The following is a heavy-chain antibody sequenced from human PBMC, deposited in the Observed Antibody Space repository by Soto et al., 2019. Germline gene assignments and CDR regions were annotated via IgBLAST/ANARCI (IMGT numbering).Heavy chain of an antibody. Sequence: GGSLGLSCAASGFTFSSYGMHWVRQAPGKGLEWVAVISYDGSNKYYADSVKGRFTISRDNSKNTLYLQMNSLRAEDTAVYYCAKELQQCLVHYGMDVWGQGTKVTVSS. CDR1: GFTFSSYG. V-gene: IGHV3-30*18. D-gene: IGHD6-19*01. J-gene: IGHJ6*02. CDR2: ISYDGSNK. CDR3: AKELQQCLVHYGMDV.